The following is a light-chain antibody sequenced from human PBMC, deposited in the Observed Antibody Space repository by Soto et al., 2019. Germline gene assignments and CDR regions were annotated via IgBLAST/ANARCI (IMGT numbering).Light chain of an antibody. V-gene: IGLV2-14*01. CDR3: SSYTSSSTLYV. CDR2: EVS. Sequence: QSVLTQPASVSGSPGQSITISCTGTSSDVGGYNYVSWYQQHPGKAPKLMIFEVSSRPSGVSYRFSGSKSDNTASLTISGLQAEDEADYYCSSYTSSSTLYVFGSGTKLTVL. CDR1: SSDVGGYNY. J-gene: IGLJ1*01.